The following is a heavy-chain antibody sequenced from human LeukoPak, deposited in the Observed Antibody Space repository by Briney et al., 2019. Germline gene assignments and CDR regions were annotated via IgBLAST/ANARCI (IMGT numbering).Heavy chain of an antibody. V-gene: IGHV1-58*02. CDR1: GFTFTSSA. D-gene: IGHD6-13*01. J-gene: IGHJ4*02. CDR2: IAVGSGNT. CDR3: AAGAAAGTMGGY. Sequence: SVKVSCKASGFTFTSSAMQWVRQARGQRLEWIGWIAVGSGNTNCAQKFQERVTITRDMSTSTAYVELSSLRSEDTAVYYCAAGAAAGTMGGYWGQGTLVTVSS.